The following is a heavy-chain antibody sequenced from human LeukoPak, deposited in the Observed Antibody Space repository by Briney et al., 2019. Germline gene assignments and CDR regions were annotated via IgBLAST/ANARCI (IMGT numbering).Heavy chain of an antibody. CDR1: GYTFTSYG. CDR3: ARENPSGSYAIDY. CDR2: INPSGGST. D-gene: IGHD1-26*01. J-gene: IGHJ4*02. V-gene: IGHV1-46*01. Sequence: ASVKVSCKASGYTFTSYGISWVRQAPGQGLEWMGIINPSGGSTSYAQKFQGRVTMTRDTSTSTVYMELSSLRSEDTAVYYCARENPSGSYAIDYWGQGTLVTVSS.